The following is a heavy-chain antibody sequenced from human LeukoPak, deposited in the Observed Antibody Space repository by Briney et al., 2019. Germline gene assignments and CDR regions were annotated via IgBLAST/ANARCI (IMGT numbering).Heavy chain of an antibody. Sequence: PETLSLTCTVSGGSISSYYWSWIRQPAGKGLEWIGRIYSSGSTNYNPSLKSRVTMSVDTSKNQFSLKLSSVTAADTAVYYCARETDSGWFDPWGQGTLVTVSS. J-gene: IGHJ5*02. CDR1: GGSISSYY. CDR3: ARETDSGWFDP. V-gene: IGHV4-4*07. D-gene: IGHD1-26*01. CDR2: IYSSGST.